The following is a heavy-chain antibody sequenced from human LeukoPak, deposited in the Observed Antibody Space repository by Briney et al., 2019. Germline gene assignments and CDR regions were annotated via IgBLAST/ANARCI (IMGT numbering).Heavy chain of an antibody. CDR1: GGSISSYY. Sequence: SETLSLTCTVSGGSISSYYWSWIRQPPGKGLEWIGYIYYSGSTNYNPSLKSRVTISVDTSKNQFSLKLSSVTAADTAVYYCARGRGSSGYYKNDYWGQGTLVTVSS. CDR3: ARGRGSSGYYKNDY. D-gene: IGHD3-22*01. CDR2: IYYSGST. J-gene: IGHJ4*02. V-gene: IGHV4-59*12.